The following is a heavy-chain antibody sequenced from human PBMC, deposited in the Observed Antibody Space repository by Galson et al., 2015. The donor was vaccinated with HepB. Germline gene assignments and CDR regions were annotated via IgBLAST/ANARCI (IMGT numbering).Heavy chain of an antibody. CDR1: GGSISSSGYY. J-gene: IGHJ2*01. CDR3: ARSHLNFYASSGRVYYFDY. D-gene: IGHD3-22*01. V-gene: IGHV4-39*07. Sequence: ETLSLTCTVSGGSISSSGYYWGWIRQPPGKGLEWIGSISYSGSTYYNPSLKSRVTISVDTSRNQFSLKLNSVPAADTAVYYCARSHLNFYASSGRVYYFDYWGRGTLVTVSS. CDR2: ISYSGST.